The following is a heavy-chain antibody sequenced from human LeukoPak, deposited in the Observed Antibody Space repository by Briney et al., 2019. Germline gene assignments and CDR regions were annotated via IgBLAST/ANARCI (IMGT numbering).Heavy chain of an antibody. J-gene: IGHJ6*03. CDR3: ASPGNHYHYMDV. D-gene: IGHD1-14*01. CDR1: GGSFSGYY. Sequence: PSETLSLTCAVYGGSFSGYYWSWIRQPPGKGLEWIGEINHSGSTNYNPSLKSRVTISVDTSKNQFSLRLNSVTAADTAVYYCASPGNHYHYMDVWGKGTTVTVSS. V-gene: IGHV4-34*01. CDR2: INHSGST.